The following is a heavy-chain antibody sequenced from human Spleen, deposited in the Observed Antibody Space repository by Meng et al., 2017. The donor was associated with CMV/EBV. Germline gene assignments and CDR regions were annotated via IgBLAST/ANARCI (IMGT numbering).Heavy chain of an antibody. Sequence: GESLKISCAASGFTFSSYEMNWVRQAPGKGLEWVGNIKQDGSEKHYVDSVKGRFTISRDNTKKSLYLQMNSLRAEDTAVYYCATDWGYDNYRFGNWGQGTLVTVSS. CDR2: IKQDGSEK. CDR1: GFTFSSYE. J-gene: IGHJ4*02. CDR3: ATDWGYDNYRFGN. D-gene: IGHD5-12*01. V-gene: IGHV3-7*01.